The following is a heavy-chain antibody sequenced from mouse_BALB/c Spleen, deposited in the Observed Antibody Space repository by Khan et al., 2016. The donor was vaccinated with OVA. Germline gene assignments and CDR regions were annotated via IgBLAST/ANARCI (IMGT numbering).Heavy chain of an antibody. Sequence: EVQGVESGGDVVKPGGSLELSCAASGFTFSTYGMSWVRQTPDKRLEWVATVSTGGHYTYYPDTVKGRFTISRDNAKNNLYLQMSSLKSEDTAIFYCARLAYYYDSEGFAYWGQGTLVTVSA. CDR2: VSTGGHYT. V-gene: IGHV5-6*01. CDR1: GFTFSTYG. CDR3: ARLAYYYDSEGFAY. D-gene: IGHD1-1*01. J-gene: IGHJ3*01.